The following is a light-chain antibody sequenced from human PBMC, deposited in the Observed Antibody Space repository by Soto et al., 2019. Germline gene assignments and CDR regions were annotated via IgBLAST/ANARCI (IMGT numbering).Light chain of an antibody. CDR3: LQYSAFPYT. Sequence: EIQLTQTPTSLSASVGDRVTITCQANQDISNFLNWFQQKPGKAPKLLIYKASILERGVPSRFSGSGSGTEFTLTISSLQPDDFATYYCLQYSAFPYTFGQGTKVDIK. J-gene: IGKJ2*01. CDR1: QDISNF. V-gene: IGKV1-5*03. CDR2: KAS.